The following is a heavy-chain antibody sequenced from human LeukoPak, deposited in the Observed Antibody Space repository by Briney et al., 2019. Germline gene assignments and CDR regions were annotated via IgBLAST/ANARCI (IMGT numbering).Heavy chain of an antibody. V-gene: IGHV3-30*02. CDR3: ARGDYGGKLRPTQYFQH. Sequence: GGSLRLSCAASGFTLSSYGMHWVRQAPGKGLEWVAFIRYDGSNKYYADSVKGRFTISRDNAKNSLYLQMNSLRAEDTAVYYCARGDYGGKLRPTQYFQHWGQGTLVTVSS. CDR1: GFTLSSYG. J-gene: IGHJ1*01. CDR2: IRYDGSNK. D-gene: IGHD4-23*01.